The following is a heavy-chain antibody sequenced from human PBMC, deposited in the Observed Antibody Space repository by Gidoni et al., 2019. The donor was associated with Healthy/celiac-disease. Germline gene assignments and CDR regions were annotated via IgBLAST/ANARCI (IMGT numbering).Heavy chain of an antibody. D-gene: IGHD4-17*01. V-gene: IGHV4-61*02. CDR1: GGSLSSGSYY. CDR3: ARDTVTTFNWFDP. CDR2: IYTSGST. J-gene: IGHJ5*02. Sequence: QVQLQESGPGLVKPSQTLSLTCTVSGGSLSSGSYYWSWIRQPAGKGLEWIGRIYTSGSTNYNPSLKSRVTISVDTSKNQFSLKLSSVTAADTAVYYCARDTVTTFNWFDPWGQGTLVTVSS.